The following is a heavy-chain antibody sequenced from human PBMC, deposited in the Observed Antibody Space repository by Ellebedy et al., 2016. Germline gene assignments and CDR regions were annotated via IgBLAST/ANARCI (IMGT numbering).Heavy chain of an antibody. CDR3: RQGHYADL. CDR1: GFTVGNNY. CDR2: ISPGSDIT. J-gene: IGHJ4*02. Sequence: GESLKISCAASGFTVGNNYMTWVRQAPGKGLEWVSTISPGSDITRLADSVKGRFTISRDNFKNSVYLRMNSLRVEDTAVYYCRQGHYADLWGQGTLVTVSS. V-gene: IGHV3-53*01. D-gene: IGHD4-17*01.